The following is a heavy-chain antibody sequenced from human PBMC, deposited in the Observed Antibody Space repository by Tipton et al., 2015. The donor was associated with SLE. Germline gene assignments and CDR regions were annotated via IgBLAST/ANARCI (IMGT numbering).Heavy chain of an antibody. D-gene: IGHD6-13*01. Sequence: TLSLTCSVSGDSISTNYWSWIRQPPGKGLEWIGEISHTGSTNFNPSLKSRVAISADTSKRQFSLKLSSVTAADTAVYYCATRGSSSWYFFDYWGQGTLVTVSS. V-gene: IGHV4-34*01. CDR3: ATRGSSSWYFFDY. CDR1: GDSISTNY. J-gene: IGHJ4*02. CDR2: ISHTGST.